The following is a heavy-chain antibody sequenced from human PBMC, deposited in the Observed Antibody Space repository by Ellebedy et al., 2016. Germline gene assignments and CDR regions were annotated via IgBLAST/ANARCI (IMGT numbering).Heavy chain of an antibody. CDR2: IYSGGTT. D-gene: IGHD2-2*01. Sequence: GESLKISXAASGFTFSSYAMHWVRQAPGKGLEWVSVIYSGGTTYYADSVKGRFTISRDNSKNTLYLQMNSLRAEDTAVYYCARGGRDCSSTSCYDAFDIWGQGTMVTVSS. J-gene: IGHJ3*02. V-gene: IGHV3-53*01. CDR3: ARGGRDCSSTSCYDAFDI. CDR1: GFTFSSYA.